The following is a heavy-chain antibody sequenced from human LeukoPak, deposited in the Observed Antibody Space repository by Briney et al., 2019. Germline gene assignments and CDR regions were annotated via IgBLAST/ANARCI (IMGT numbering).Heavy chain of an antibody. CDR1: GGSISSSSDY. CDR2: IYHSGST. J-gene: IGHJ4*02. D-gene: IGHD2-21*02. CDR3: ASLQYGDFYFGY. Sequence: PSESLSLTCTVSGGSISSSSDYWGWIRQPAGKGLEWIGSIYHSGSTYYNPSLKRRVTMSVDTTNNLFFLRLSSVTAADTAVYYCASLQYGDFYFGYWGQGTLVTVSS. V-gene: IGHV4-39*01.